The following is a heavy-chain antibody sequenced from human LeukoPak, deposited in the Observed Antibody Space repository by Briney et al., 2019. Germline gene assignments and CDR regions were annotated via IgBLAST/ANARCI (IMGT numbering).Heavy chain of an antibody. CDR3: ARQQVPLEYAYDV. Sequence: GESLKISRKGSGYSFTTYWIGWVRQMPGKGLEWMGIIYPGDSDTRYSPSFKGQVTISADKSISTAYLQWSSLKASDTAMYYCARQQVPLEYAYDVWGQGTMVTVSS. CDR2: IYPGDSDT. J-gene: IGHJ3*01. CDR1: GYSFTTYW. V-gene: IGHV5-51*01.